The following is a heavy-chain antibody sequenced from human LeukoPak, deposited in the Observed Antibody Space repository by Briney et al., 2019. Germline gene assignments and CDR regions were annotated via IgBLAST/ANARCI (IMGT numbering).Heavy chain of an antibody. D-gene: IGHD2-8*01. J-gene: IGHJ4*02. CDR1: GFTFSSYV. CDR3: AKDRGGYCASGVCSYFDY. CDR2: ISIDGNNK. V-gene: IGHV3-30*18. Sequence: GSLRLSCAASGFTFSSYVMHWVRQAPGKGLEWVAVISIDGNNKYYGDSVKGRFTISRDNSKNTLYAQMNSLRAEDTAVYYCAKDRGGYCASGVCSYFDYWGQGTLVTVSS.